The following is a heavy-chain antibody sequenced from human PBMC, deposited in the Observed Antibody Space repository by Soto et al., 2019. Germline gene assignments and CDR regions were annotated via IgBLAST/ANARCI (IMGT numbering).Heavy chain of an antibody. J-gene: IGHJ5*02. D-gene: IGHD2-2*01. Sequence: SQTLSLTCAISGDSVSSNSAAWNWIRQSPSRGLEWLGRTYYRSKWYNDYAVSVKSRITINPDTSKNQFSLQLNSVTPEDTAVYYCARGHCSSTSCYYWFDPWGQGTLVTVSS. CDR2: TYYRSKWYN. CDR3: ARGHCSSTSCYYWFDP. V-gene: IGHV6-1*01. CDR1: GDSVSSNSAA.